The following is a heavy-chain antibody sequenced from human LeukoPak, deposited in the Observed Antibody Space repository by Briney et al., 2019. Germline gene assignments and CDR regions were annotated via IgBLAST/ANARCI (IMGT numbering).Heavy chain of an antibody. CDR3: AKDPGPPSTYYYYMDV. Sequence: GGSLRFYCAASGFTFSIYGMHWVRQAPGNGLEWVAFIRYDGSNKYYADSVKGRFTIYRDNSKNTLYLQMNSVRAEDTAVYCCAKDPGPPSTYYYYMDVWGKGTTVTVSS. D-gene: IGHD2-2*01. CDR2: IRYDGSNK. V-gene: IGHV3-30*02. J-gene: IGHJ6*03. CDR1: GFTFSIYG.